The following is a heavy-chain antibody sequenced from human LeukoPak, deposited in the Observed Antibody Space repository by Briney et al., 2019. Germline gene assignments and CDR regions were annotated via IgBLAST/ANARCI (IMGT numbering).Heavy chain of an antibody. V-gene: IGHV4-38-2*02. Sequence: PSETLSLTCTVSGYSISSGYYWGWIRQPPGKGLEWIGRIYSSGRTNYNPSLNSRVTMSVDTSKNQFSLRLSSVTAADTAVYYCARGFDYTGGFEYWGQGTLVTVSS. CDR3: ARGFDYTGGFEY. CDR2: IYSSGRT. J-gene: IGHJ4*02. CDR1: GYSISSGYY. D-gene: IGHD4-11*01.